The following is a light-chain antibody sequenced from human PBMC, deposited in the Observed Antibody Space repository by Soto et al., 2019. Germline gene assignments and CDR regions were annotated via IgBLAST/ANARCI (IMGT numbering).Light chain of an antibody. J-gene: IGKJ1*01. CDR2: GSS. Sequence: LVFTQSPGTLSLSPGERATLSCGVSQSVTSNYLAWYQHKPGQAPRLLIFGSSTRATGIPDRFSGSGSGTDFTLTISRLQPEDFAVYYCQHYITTLITFDQGTKVDIK. CDR1: QSVTSNY. CDR3: QHYITTLIT. V-gene: IGKV3-20*01.